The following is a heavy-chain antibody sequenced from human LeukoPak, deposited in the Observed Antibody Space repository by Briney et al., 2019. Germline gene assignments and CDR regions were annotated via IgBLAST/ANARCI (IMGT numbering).Heavy chain of an antibody. CDR2: ISSISSAI. D-gene: IGHD2-15*01. J-gene: IGHJ6*02. V-gene: IGHV3-48*02. CDR1: GFTFSSYS. CDR3: AADYCSGGSCYNGYYGMDV. Sequence: PGGSLRLSCAASGFTFSSYSMNWVRQAPGKGLEWVSYISSISSAIDYADSVKGRFTISRDNAKNSLYLQMNRLRDEDTAVYYCAADYCSGGSCYNGYYGMDVWGQGTTVTVSS.